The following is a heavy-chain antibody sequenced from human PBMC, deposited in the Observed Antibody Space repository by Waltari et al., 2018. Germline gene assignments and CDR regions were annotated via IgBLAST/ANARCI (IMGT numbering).Heavy chain of an antibody. CDR1: GFTVSSNY. Sequence: EVQLVETGGGLIQPGGSLRLSCAASGFTVSSNYMSWVRQAPGKGLEWVSVIYSGGSTYYADSVKGRFTISRDNSKNSLYLQMNSLRAEDTAVYYCARGLYYYDSSGPNGAFDIWGQGTMVTVSS. D-gene: IGHD3-22*01. CDR2: IYSGGST. V-gene: IGHV3-53*02. J-gene: IGHJ3*02. CDR3: ARGLYYYDSSGPNGAFDI.